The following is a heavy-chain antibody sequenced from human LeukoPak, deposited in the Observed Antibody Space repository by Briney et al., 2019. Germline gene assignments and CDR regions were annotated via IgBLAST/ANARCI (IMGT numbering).Heavy chain of an antibody. V-gene: IGHV1-8*03. CDR1: GYTFTSYD. J-gene: IGHJ4*02. D-gene: IGHD6-13*01. CDR3: ARGSGGPSETWAAAGPEYYFDY. CDR2: MNPNSGNT. Sequence: ASVKVSCKASGYTFTSYDINWVRQATGQGLEWMGWMNPNSGNTGYAQKFQGRVTITRNTSISTAYMELSSLRSEDTAVYYCARGSGGPSETWAAAGPEYYFDYWGQGTLVTVSS.